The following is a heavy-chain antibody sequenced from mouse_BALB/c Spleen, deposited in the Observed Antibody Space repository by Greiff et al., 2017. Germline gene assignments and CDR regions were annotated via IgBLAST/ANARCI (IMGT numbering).Heavy chain of an antibody. D-gene: IGHD2-4*01. CDR3: ARGDYDYIFAY. J-gene: IGHJ3*01. V-gene: IGHV5-9-4*01. Sequence: DVMLVESGGGLVKPGGSLKLSCAASGFTFSSYAMSWVRQSPEKRLEWVAEISSGGSYTYYPDTVTGRFTISRDNAKNTLYLEMSSLRSEDTAMYYCARGDYDYIFAYWGQGTLVTVSA. CDR2: ISSGGSYT. CDR1: GFTFSSYA.